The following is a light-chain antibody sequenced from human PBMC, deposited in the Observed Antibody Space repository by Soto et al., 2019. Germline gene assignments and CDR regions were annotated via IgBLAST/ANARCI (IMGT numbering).Light chain of an antibody. Sequence: DVHMIQSPSSLSACVGDRVTITSRPSQDISDYLAWYQQKPPGKVPKLLIYAASTLHSGVPSRFSGSGSGTDFTLTITSLQPEDVGTYYCQKYNSGPLTFGGGTKVDIK. V-gene: IGKV1-27*01. CDR3: QKYNSGPLT. CDR2: AAS. J-gene: IGKJ4*01. CDR1: QDISDY.